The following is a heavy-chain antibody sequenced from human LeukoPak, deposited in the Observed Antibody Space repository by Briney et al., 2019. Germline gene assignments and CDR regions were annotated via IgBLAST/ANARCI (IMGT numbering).Heavy chain of an antibody. V-gene: IGHV3-66*02. CDR1: GFTVSSNY. CDR2: IYSGGST. J-gene: IGHJ6*03. D-gene: IGHD4-11*01. Sequence: GGSLRLSCAASGFTVSSNYMSWVHQAPGKGLEWVSVIYSGGSTYYADSVKGRFTISRDNSKNTLYLQMNSLRAEDTAVYYCARDNLGDYSYYYYMDVWGKGTTVTVSS. CDR3: ARDNLGDYSYYYYMDV.